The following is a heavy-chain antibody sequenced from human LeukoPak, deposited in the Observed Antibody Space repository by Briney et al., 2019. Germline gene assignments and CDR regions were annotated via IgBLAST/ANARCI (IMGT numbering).Heavy chain of an antibody. Sequence: QPGGALRPSCAPSGFTLTSSAMSWVSQAPGKGRVRVSAISGSGGSAYYADSVKGRFTISIDNSKNTLYFQLNSLRAEPTDVYYCSRDHGYYGDPAAFDIWGQGTMVTVSS. CDR2: ISGSGGSA. V-gene: IGHV3-23*01. CDR1: GFTLTSSA. J-gene: IGHJ3*02. CDR3: SRDHGYYGDPAAFDI. D-gene: IGHD4-17*01.